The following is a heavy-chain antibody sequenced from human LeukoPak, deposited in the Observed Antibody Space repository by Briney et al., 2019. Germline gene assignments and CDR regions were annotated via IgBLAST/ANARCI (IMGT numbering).Heavy chain of an antibody. D-gene: IGHD3-22*01. CDR1: GFTFSSYG. CDR2: ISYDGSNK. Sequence: GGSLRLSCAAPGFTFSSYGMHWVRQAPGKGLEWVAVISYDGSNKYYADSVKGRFTISRDNSKNTLYLQMNSLRAEDTAVYYCAKNPAATDPYYYDSSGYSAEYFQHWGQGTLVTVSS. V-gene: IGHV3-30*18. J-gene: IGHJ1*01. CDR3: AKNPAATDPYYYDSSGYSAEYFQH.